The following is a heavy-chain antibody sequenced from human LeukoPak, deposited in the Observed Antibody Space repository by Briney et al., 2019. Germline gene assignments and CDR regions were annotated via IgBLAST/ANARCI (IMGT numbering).Heavy chain of an antibody. CDR2: IYYSGST. CDR3: ARDWGYYGSSYPYYYYYMDV. D-gene: IGHD6-13*01. V-gene: IGHV4-61*01. J-gene: IGHJ6*03. CDR1: GGSISSSSYY. Sequence: SETLSLTCTVSGGSISSSSYYWGWIRQPPGKGLEWIGYIYYSGSTNYNPSLKSRVTISVDTSKNQFSLKLSSVTAADTAVYYCARDWGYYGSSYPYYYYYMDVWGKGTTVTVSS.